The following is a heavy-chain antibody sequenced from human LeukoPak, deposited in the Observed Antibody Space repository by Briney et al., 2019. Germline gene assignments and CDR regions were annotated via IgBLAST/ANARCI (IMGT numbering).Heavy chain of an antibody. CDR2: ISGSGGST. V-gene: IGHV3-23*01. D-gene: IGHD2-8*02. CDR3: AKGYDNTGQYGVYYFDC. CDR1: GFTFSSYA. Sequence: PGGSLRLSCAASGFTFSSYAMSWVRQAPGRGLEWVSAISGSGGSTYYADSVKGRFTISRDNSKNTLYLQMNSLRAEDTAVYYCAKGYDNTGQYGVYYFDCWGQGTLVTVAS. J-gene: IGHJ4*02.